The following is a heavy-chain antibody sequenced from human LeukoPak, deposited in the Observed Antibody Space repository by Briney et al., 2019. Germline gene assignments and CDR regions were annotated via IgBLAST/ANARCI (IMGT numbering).Heavy chain of an antibody. Sequence: GGSLRLSCAASGFIFTNYNLNWVRQAPGKGLEWISSISGGSAYIYYADSVRGRFTISRDNAKNSLYLQMNSLRGEDTALYYCARDDVTTNGGVIADSRLFDIWGQGTMVTVSS. D-gene: IGHD2-8*02. J-gene: IGHJ3*02. CDR2: ISGGSAYI. CDR1: GFIFTNYN. CDR3: ARDDVTTNGGVIADSRLFDI. V-gene: IGHV3-21*01.